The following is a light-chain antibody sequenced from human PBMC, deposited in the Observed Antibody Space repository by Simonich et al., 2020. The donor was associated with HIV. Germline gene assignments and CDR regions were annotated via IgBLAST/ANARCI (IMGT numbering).Light chain of an antibody. V-gene: IGKV4-1*01. J-gene: IGKJ2*01. CDR3: CQYYDTPYT. CDR1: QSVLYSSNNKNY. CDR2: WAA. Sequence: EIRMTQSPEFLAVSLAERATINCKSSQSVLYSSNNKNYLAWYQQKSGQPPKLLIYWAANRESGVPDRFSGSGSGPDFTLTISSLLAVYVAVYYCCQYYDTPYTFGQGSKLEI.